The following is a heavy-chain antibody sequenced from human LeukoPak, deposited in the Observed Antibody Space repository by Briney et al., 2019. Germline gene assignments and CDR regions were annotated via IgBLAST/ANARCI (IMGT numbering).Heavy chain of an antibody. CDR3: AGRFVTVASYSFDS. CDR1: GYTFTNYY. J-gene: IGHJ4*02. Sequence: ASVKVSCKPSGYTFTNYYMQWVGQAPGQALEWVGRINPSGGSTTYAQNFQGRATMTRDTSTSTLYMELSSLRSDDTAIYYCAGRFVTVASYSFDSWGQGTLVTVSS. D-gene: IGHD3-10*01. V-gene: IGHV1-46*01. CDR2: INPSGGST.